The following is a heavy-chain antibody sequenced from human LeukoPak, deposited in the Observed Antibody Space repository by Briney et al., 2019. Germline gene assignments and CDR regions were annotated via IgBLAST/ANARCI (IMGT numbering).Heavy chain of an antibody. CDR1: GFTVSSNY. Sequence: PGGSLRLSCAASGFTVSSNYMSWVRQAPGKGLEWVSVIYSGGSTYYADSVKGRFTISRDNSRNTLYLQMNSLRAEDTAVYYCAKETYYYDSSGWYYFDYWGQGTLVTVSS. V-gene: IGHV3-53*01. CDR3: AKETYYYDSSGWYYFDY. D-gene: IGHD3-22*01. CDR2: IYSGGST. J-gene: IGHJ4*02.